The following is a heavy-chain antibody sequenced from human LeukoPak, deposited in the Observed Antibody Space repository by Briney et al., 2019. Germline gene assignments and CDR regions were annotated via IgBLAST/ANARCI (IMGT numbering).Heavy chain of an antibody. V-gene: IGHV3-21*04. CDR2: ISGSGNQT. Sequence: GGSLRLSCAASGFAFSNYSMNWVRQAPGKGLEWVSSISGSGNQTYYADSVMGRFTISRDNLKNTVYLQMNGLRVEDTAIYYCAAPPPWGQGTLVTVSS. J-gene: IGHJ5*02. CDR1: GFAFSNYS. CDR3: AAPPP.